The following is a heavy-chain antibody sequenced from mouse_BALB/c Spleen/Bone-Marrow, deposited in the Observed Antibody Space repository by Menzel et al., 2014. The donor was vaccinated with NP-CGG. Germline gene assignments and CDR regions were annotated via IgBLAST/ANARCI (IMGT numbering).Heavy chain of an antibody. D-gene: IGHD1-1*01. V-gene: IGHV1-69*02. J-gene: IGHJ3*01. Sequence: QVQLQQSGADLVRPGASVKLSCKTSGYTFTNYWINWLKRRPGQGLEWIGNISPSNIHTNYNQKFKDKATLTVDKSSSTVYMQLSSPTSEDSAVYYCAKYDYGFTFWGQGTLVTVSA. CDR1: GYTFTNYW. CDR3: AKYDYGFTF. CDR2: ISPSNIHT.